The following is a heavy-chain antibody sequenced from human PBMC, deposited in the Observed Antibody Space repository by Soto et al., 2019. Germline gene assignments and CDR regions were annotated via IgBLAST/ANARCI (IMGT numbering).Heavy chain of an antibody. D-gene: IGHD6-13*01. CDR1: GFTFSSYG. Sequence: QVQLVESGGGVVQPGRSLRLSCAASGFTFSSYGMHWVRQAPGKGLEWVAVIWYDGSNKYYADSVKGRFTISRDNCKNTLYLQMNSLIDEDTAVYYCARDLIAAATYYSYGMDVWGQGTTVTVSS. CDR2: IWYDGSNK. V-gene: IGHV3-33*01. J-gene: IGHJ6*02. CDR3: ARDLIAAATYYSYGMDV.